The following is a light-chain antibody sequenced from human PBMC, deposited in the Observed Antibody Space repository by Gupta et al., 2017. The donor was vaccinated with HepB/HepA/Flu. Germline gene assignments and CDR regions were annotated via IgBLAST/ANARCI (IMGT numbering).Light chain of an antibody. J-gene: IGLJ2*01. CDR2: YND. Sequence: QSVLTQSTSVSGTPGQRVTISCYGSSSNVGRNNVNWYQQLPGTAPKLLIYYNDERPSGVPDRISGSKSGTSASLAISGLQSENEADYYCAAWDTSLNVVVFGGGTKLTV. V-gene: IGLV1-44*01. CDR1: SSNVGRNN. CDR3: AAWDTSLNVVV.